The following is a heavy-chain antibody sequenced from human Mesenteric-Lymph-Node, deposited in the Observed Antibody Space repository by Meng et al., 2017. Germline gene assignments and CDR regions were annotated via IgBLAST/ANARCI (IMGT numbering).Heavy chain of an antibody. D-gene: IGHD3-10*01. Sequence: QVHLLQSGAEVKKTVASVRVSCESSGYTFASYGIRWLRQAPRQGLEWMVWFVNNVDTYSAQKFQGRVTMTTDTHTSTAFMELRSLRSDDTAVYYCARGTPGRSYSDYWGQGTLVTVSS. V-gene: IGHV1-18*01. CDR1: GYTFASYG. CDR2: FVNNVDT. CDR3: ARGTPGRSYSDY. J-gene: IGHJ4*02.